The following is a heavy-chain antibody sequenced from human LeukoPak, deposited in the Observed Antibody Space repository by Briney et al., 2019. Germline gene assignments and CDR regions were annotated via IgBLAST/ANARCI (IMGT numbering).Heavy chain of an antibody. CDR3: GRGFRPSYYDY. V-gene: IGHV6-1*01. CDR2: TYYGSKLNY. CDR1: GDSVSSNSAS. Sequence: SQTLSLTCAISGDSVSSNSASWHWLRQSPSRGLEWLGRTYYGSKLNYHYAVSVKGLITINPDTSRSQFSMQLSSVTPEDTAVYYCGRGFRPSYYDYWGQGTLVTVSS. D-gene: IGHD6-6*01. J-gene: IGHJ4*02.